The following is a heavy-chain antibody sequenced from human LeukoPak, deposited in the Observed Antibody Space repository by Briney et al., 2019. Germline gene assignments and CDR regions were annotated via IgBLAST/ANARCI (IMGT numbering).Heavy chain of an antibody. J-gene: IGHJ4*02. CDR1: GYTFTSND. Sequence: ASVKVSCKASGYTFTSNDFNWVRQATGQGLEWMGWMNPNNGNTGYAQKFQGRVTMTRDTSINTAYMELSNQRSEDTAVYYCARGRDSSGYEGGLDYWGQGTLVTVSS. D-gene: IGHD3-22*01. CDR2: MNPNNGNT. V-gene: IGHV1-8*01. CDR3: ARGRDSSGYEGGLDY.